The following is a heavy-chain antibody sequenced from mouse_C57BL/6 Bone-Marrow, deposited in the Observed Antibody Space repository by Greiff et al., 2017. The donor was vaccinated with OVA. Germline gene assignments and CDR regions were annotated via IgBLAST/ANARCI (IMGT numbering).Heavy chain of an antibody. CDR1: GYTFTSYW. CDR2: IDPSDSYT. D-gene: IGHD1-1*01. Sequence: QVQLQQPGAELVKPGASVKLSCKAPGYTFTSYWMHWVKQRPGQGLEWIGEIDPSDSYTNYNQKFKGKSTLTVDKSSSTAYMQLSSLTSEDSAVYYCASYYARGYFDVWGTGTTVTVSS. J-gene: IGHJ1*03. CDR3: ASYYARGYFDV. V-gene: IGHV1-69*01.